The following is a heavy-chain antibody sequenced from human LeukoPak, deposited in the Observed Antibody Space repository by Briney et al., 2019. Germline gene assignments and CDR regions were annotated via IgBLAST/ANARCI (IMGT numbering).Heavy chain of an antibody. V-gene: IGHV4-4*07. CDR2: IYTSGST. Sequence: SETLSLTCTVSGGSISSYYWSWIRQPAGKGREWIGRIYTSGSTNYNPSLKSRVTMSVDTSKNQFSLKMSSVTAADTAVYYCAREGYSSSWDSYYYYYMDVWGKGTTVTVSS. CDR3: AREGYSSSWDSYYYYYMDV. D-gene: IGHD6-13*01. CDR1: GGSISSYY. J-gene: IGHJ6*03.